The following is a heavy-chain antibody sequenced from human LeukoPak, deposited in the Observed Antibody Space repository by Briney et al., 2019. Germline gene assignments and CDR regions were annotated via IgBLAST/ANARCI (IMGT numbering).Heavy chain of an antibody. CDR3: AGEEHYSSPDYYYYYGMDV. Sequence: GRSLRLSCAASGFTFSSYAMHWVRQAPGKGLEWVAVISYDGSNKYYADSVKGRFTISRDNSKNTLYLQMNSLRAEDTAVYYCAGEEHYSSPDYYYYYGMDVWGQGTTVTVSS. D-gene: IGHD6-19*01. V-gene: IGHV3-30-3*01. CDR2: ISYDGSNK. J-gene: IGHJ6*02. CDR1: GFTFSSYA.